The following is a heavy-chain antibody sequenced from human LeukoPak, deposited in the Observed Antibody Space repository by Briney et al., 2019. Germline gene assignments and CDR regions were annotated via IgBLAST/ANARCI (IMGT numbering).Heavy chain of an antibody. CDR1: GYTFTGYY. V-gene: IGHV1-2*06. CDR2: INPNSGGT. Sequence: GASVKVSCKASGYTFTGYYMHWVRQAPGQGLEWMGRINPNSGGTNYAQKFQGRVTITADKSTSTAYMELSSLRSEDTAVYYCARERYCSSTSCYRPYWGQGTLVTVSS. J-gene: IGHJ4*02. CDR3: ARERYCSSTSCYRPY. D-gene: IGHD2-2*02.